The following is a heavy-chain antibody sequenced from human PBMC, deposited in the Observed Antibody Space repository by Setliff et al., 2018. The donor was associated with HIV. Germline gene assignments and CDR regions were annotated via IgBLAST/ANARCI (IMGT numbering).Heavy chain of an antibody. CDR2: IDPGDSYT. J-gene: IGHJ4*02. Sequence: GESPTISCKASGYNFTTYWITWVRQMPGKGLEWMGRIDPGDSYTDYSPSFRGHVSISADSSISTAYLQWSSLKASDTAMYYCARITSPYNNTWFPALFWGQGTLVTVSS. CDR1: GYNFTTYW. V-gene: IGHV5-10-1*01. CDR3: ARITSPYNNTWFPALF. D-gene: IGHD3-16*01.